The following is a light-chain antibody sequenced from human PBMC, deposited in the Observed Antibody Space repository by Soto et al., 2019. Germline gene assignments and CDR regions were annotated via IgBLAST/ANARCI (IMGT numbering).Light chain of an antibody. J-gene: IGKJ1*01. CDR1: QSLSGS. V-gene: IGKV3-15*01. CDR3: QRYGSSCL. Sequence: EIVMTQSPATLAGSPGETVTLSCRASQSLSGSLAWYQQKPGQAPRLLIFRASTRATGVPARFSGSGSGTDFTLTISRLEPEDFAVDYCQRYGSSCLFGQGTKVDIK. CDR2: RAS.